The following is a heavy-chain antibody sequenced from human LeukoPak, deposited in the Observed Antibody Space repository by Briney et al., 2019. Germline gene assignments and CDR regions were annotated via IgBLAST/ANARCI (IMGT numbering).Heavy chain of an antibody. Sequence: PGRSLRLSCAASGFSISSYGMHWVRQSPGKGLEWVAVIWYDGSKKYHADSVKGRFTISRDISKNTLYLEMSSLRAEDTAVYYCARDDCSTTYCYGYWGQGTLVTVSS. J-gene: IGHJ4*02. CDR3: ARDDCSTTYCYGY. CDR1: GFSISSYG. V-gene: IGHV3-33*01. D-gene: IGHD2-2*01. CDR2: IWYDGSKK.